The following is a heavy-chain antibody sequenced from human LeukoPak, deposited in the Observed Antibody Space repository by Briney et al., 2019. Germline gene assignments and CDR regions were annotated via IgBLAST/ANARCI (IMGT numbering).Heavy chain of an antibody. CDR2: IYTSGST. CDR1: GYSISSGYY. V-gene: IGHV4-4*07. CDR3: ARAYGDYVGDNYFDY. D-gene: IGHD4-17*01. J-gene: IGHJ4*02. Sequence: PSETLSLTCTVSGYSISSGYYWGWIRQPAGKGLEWIGRIYTSGSTNYNPSLKSRVTMSVDTSKNQFSLKLSSVTAADTAVYYCARAYGDYVGDNYFDYWGQGTLVTVSS.